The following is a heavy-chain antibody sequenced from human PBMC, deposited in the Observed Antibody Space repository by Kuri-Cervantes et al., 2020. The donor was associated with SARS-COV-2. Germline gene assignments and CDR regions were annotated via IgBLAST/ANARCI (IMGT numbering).Heavy chain of an antibody. CDR2: ISYDGSDK. J-gene: IGHJ4*02. CDR3: AKPSRFTGSQPFDY. CDR1: GFTFSSYA. Sequence: GGSLRLSCVASGFTFSSYAMHWVRQAPGEGLEWVAVISYDGSDKYYADSVKGRFTISRDNSKNTLYLQMDTLRAEDTAVYYCAKPSRFTGSQPFDYWGQGTLVTVSS. D-gene: IGHD1-26*01. V-gene: IGHV3-30*01.